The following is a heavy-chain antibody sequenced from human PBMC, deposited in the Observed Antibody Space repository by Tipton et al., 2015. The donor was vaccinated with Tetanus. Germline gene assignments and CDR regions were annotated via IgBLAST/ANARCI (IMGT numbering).Heavy chain of an antibody. J-gene: IGHJ6*02. Sequence: TLSLTCTVSDGSISSYYWSWIRQPPGKGLEWIGYIYYSGSTNYNPSLKSRVTISVDTSKNQFSLKLSSVTAADTAVYYCARRGGPSSYYYGMDVWGQGTTVTVSS. CDR2: IYYSGST. CDR1: DGSISSYY. D-gene: IGHD3-16*01. V-gene: IGHV4-59*12. CDR3: ARRGGPSSYYYGMDV.